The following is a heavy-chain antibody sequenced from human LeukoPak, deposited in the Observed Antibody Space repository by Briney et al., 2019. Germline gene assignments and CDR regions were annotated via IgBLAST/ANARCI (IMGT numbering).Heavy chain of an antibody. V-gene: IGHV4-39*01. CDR3: ARLGYGSGSYLAY. J-gene: IGHJ4*02. CDR1: GGSISSSSYY. D-gene: IGHD3-10*01. CDR2: IYYSGST. Sequence: SETLSLTCTVSGGSISSSSYYWGWIRQPPGKELEWIGSIYYSGSTYYNPSLKSRVTISVDTSKNQFSLKLSSVTAADTAVYYCARLGYGSGSYLAYWGQGTLVTVSS.